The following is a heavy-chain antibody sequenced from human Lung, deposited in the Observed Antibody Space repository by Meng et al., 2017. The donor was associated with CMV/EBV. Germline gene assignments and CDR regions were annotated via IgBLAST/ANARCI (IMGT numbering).Heavy chain of an antibody. CDR3: ARGGPVAGKNWVPR. CDR1: GLTFSSHP. CDR2: ISGSGGST. V-gene: IGHV3-23*01. Sequence: GESLKISCVASGLTFSSHPMTWVRQAPGKGLEWVSSISGSGGSTYSADSVQGRFTISRDNSKNTLYLQMSALRDEDTALHYCARGGPVAGKNWVPRWRQGTLVXVSS. D-gene: IGHD6-19*01. J-gene: IGHJ5*02.